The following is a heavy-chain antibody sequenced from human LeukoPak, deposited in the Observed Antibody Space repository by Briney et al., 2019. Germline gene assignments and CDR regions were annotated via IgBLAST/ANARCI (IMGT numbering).Heavy chain of an antibody. Sequence: GASVKLSCKASGSTFSSYAISWERQAPGQGPEWMGRIIPILGIANYAQEFQGRVTITADKSTSTAYMELSSLRAEDTAVYYCAKDPDPELLWFGEEVDYWGQGTLVTVSS. CDR1: GSTFSSYA. V-gene: IGHV1-69*04. J-gene: IGHJ4*02. CDR2: IIPILGIA. CDR3: AKDPDPELLWFGEEVDY. D-gene: IGHD3-10*01.